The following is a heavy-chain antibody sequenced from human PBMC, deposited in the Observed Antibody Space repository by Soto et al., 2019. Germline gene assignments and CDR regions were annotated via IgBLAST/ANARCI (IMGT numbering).Heavy chain of an antibody. CDR2: IKQDGSEK. J-gene: IGHJ4*02. CDR3: GRALNLVL. Sequence: EVQLVESGGGLVQPGGSLRLSCAASGFTFSTYRMSWVRQAPGKGLECVARIKQDGSEKYYVDSVKGRVSISRDNAKNALYLQMNGLGADDTAVYYCGRALNLVLWGQGPLVTVSS. V-gene: IGHV3-7*01. CDR1: GFTFSTYR.